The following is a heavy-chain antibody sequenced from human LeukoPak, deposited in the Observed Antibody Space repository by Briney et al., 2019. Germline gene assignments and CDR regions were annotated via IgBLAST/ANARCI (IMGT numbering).Heavy chain of an antibody. Sequence: TGGSPRLSCAASGFTFGGYWMSWVRQAPGKGLEWVANIQQDGSRKYYVDSVKGRFTISRDNAESSMYLQMNSLRAEDTAVYYCARDTENTDIWSGYAYWGQGALVTVSS. CDR1: GFTFGGYW. J-gene: IGHJ4*02. CDR3: ARDTENTDIWSGYAY. D-gene: IGHD3-3*01. V-gene: IGHV3-7*01. CDR2: IQQDGSRK.